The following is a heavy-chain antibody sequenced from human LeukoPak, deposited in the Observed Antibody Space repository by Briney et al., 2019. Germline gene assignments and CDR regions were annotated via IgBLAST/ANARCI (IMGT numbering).Heavy chain of an antibody. CDR2: IYYIGNT. CDR1: GGSISGYY. J-gene: IGHJ4*02. V-gene: IGHV4-59*01. CDR3: AREGTSGWAF. Sequence: SETLSLTCSVSGGSISGYYWSWIRQPPGKGLEWIGYIYYIGNTNYNPSLRSRLSISVDTSKNQFSLKVNSVTAADTAVYFCAREGTSGWAFWGQGALVTVSS. D-gene: IGHD6-19*01.